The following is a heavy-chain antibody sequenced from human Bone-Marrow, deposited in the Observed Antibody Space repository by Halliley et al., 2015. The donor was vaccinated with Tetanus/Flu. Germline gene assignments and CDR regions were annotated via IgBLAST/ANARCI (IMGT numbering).Heavy chain of an antibody. CDR3: ARSGFTYDFDY. CDR2: ISSSSSYT. Sequence: EGVSFISSSSSYTDYADSVRGRFSISRDNAKNSLYLQMNSLRAEDTAVYYWARSGFTYDFDYWGQGTLVTVSS. D-gene: IGHD5-18*01. V-gene: IGHV3-11*03. J-gene: IGHJ4*02.